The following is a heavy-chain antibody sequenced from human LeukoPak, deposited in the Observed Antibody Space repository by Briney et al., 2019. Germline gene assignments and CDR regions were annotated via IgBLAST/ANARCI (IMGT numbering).Heavy chain of an antibody. V-gene: IGHV4-39*07. CDR3: ATYSYGYSFDY. J-gene: IGHJ4*02. D-gene: IGHD5-18*01. Sequence: SETLSLTCTVSGGSISSSTYYWAWIRQPPGKGLEWVGNIFYSGSTNYNPSLKSRVTISVDTSKNQFSLKLSSVTAADTAMYYCATYSYGYSFDYWGQGTLVTVSS. CDR2: IFYSGST. CDR1: GGSISSSTYY.